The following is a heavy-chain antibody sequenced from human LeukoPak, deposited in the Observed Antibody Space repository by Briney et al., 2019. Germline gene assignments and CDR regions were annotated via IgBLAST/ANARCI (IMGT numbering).Heavy chain of an antibody. CDR1: GYTFTSYG. D-gene: IGHD1-1*01. CDR3: ARDHVFAGIETYNWFDP. CDR2: ISAYNGNT. J-gene: IGHJ5*02. Sequence: ASVKVSCKASGYTFTSYGISWVRQAPGQGLEWMGWISAYNGNTNYAQKLQGRVTMTTDTSTSTAYMELRSLRSDDTAVYYCARDHVFAGIETYNWFDPWGQGTLVTVSS. V-gene: IGHV1-18*01.